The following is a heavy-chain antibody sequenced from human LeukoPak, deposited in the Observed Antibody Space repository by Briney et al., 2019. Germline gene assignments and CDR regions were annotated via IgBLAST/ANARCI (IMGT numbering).Heavy chain of an antibody. Sequence: PAETLSLTCAVSGYSISSGYYWGWIRQPPGKGLEWIGSIYHSGSTYYNPSLKSRVTISVDTSKNQFSLKLSSVTAADTAVYYCARRYYYDSSGFFDYWGQGTLLTVSS. CDR3: ARRYYYDSSGFFDY. J-gene: IGHJ4*02. D-gene: IGHD3-22*01. V-gene: IGHV4-38-2*01. CDR2: IYHSGST. CDR1: GYSISSGYY.